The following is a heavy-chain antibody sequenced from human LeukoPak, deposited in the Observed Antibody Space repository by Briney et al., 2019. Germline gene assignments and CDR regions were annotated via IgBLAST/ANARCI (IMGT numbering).Heavy chain of an antibody. Sequence: SETLSLTCTVSGGSISSGGYYWSWIRQHPGKGLEWIGYIYYSGSTYYNPSLKSRVTISVDTSKNQFSLKLSSVTAADTAVYYCARGPHLAEAVHFDYWGQGTLVTVSS. CDR1: GGSISSGGYY. V-gene: IGHV4-31*03. CDR2: IYYSGST. D-gene: IGHD6-19*01. CDR3: ARGPHLAEAVHFDY. J-gene: IGHJ4*02.